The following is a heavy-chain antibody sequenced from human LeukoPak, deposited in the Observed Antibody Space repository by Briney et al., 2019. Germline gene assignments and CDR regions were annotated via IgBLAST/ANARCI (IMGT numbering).Heavy chain of an antibody. D-gene: IGHD1-14*01. J-gene: IGHJ4*02. CDR3: ARQLFDARADEFPGTLDY. Sequence: PSETLSLTCIVSGGSISSYYWSWIRQPAGKGLEWIGRMYSSGITNYNPSLKSRITMSLDTSKNQFSLKLSSVTAADTAVYYCARQLFDARADEFPGTLDYWGQGTLVTVSS. CDR1: GGSISSYY. CDR2: MYSSGIT. V-gene: IGHV4-4*07.